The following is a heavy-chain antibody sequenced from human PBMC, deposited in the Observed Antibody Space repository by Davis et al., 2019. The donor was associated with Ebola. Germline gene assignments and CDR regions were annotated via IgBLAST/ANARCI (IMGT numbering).Heavy chain of an antibody. CDR2: IYYTGST. CDR1: GGSISSSYYY. CDR3: ARARGQLDNVDY. Sequence: SETLSLTCTVSGGSISSSYYYWGWIRQPPGKGLEWIGIIYYTGSTYDNPSLKSRVTISVDTSKNQFSLKLSSVTAADTAVYYCARARGQLDNVDYWGQGTQVTVSS. V-gene: IGHV4-39*01. D-gene: IGHD6-6*01. J-gene: IGHJ4*02.